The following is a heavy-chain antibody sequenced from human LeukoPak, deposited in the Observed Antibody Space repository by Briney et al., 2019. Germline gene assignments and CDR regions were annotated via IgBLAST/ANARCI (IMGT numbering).Heavy chain of an antibody. V-gene: IGHV4-30-4*08. Sequence: SQTLSLTCTVSGDSISRGDYYWVWIRQPPGKGLEWIGNNCYSGSTFSNASLKRRLSISVDTSKNQFSLKLTSVTAADTAVYYCARASSNIAAEPTAPLGFDPWGQGTLVTVSS. CDR1: GDSISRGDYY. D-gene: IGHD2-2*01. J-gene: IGHJ5*02. CDR3: ARASSNIAAEPTAPLGFDP. CDR2: NCYSGST.